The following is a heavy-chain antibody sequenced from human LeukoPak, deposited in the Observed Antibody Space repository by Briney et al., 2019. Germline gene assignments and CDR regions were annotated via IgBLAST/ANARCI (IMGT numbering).Heavy chain of an antibody. J-gene: IGHJ4*02. Sequence: SVKVSCKASGGTFSSYTSSWVRQAPGQGLEWMGRIIPILGIANYAQKFQGRVTITADKSTSTAYMELSSLRSEDTAVYYCARYQYYYDSSGYPVDYWGQGTLVTVSS. CDR1: GGTFSSYT. CDR3: ARYQYYYDSSGYPVDY. D-gene: IGHD3-22*01. V-gene: IGHV1-69*02. CDR2: IIPILGIA.